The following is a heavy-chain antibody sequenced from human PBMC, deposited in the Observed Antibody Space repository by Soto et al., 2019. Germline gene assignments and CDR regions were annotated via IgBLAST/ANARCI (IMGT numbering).Heavy chain of an antibody. CDR2: ITSGSSTI. CDR1: GFTFSSYS. J-gene: IGHJ4*02. D-gene: IGHD3-10*01. V-gene: IGHV3-48*01. Sequence: EVQLVESGGGLVQPGGSLRLSCAASGFTFSSYSMDWVRQAPGKGLEWVSYITSGSSTIHYADSVKGRFTISRDNAKNSLFLQMNSLRVEDTAVYYCVRDAGSLSYWGQGSLVTVSS. CDR3: VRDAGSLSY.